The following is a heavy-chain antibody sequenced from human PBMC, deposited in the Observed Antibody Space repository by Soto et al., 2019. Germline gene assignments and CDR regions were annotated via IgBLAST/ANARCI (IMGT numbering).Heavy chain of an antibody. CDR1: GFTFSSYG. J-gene: IGHJ1*01. Sequence: GGSLRLSCAASGFTFSSYGMHWVRQAPGKGLEWVAVISYDGSNKYYADSVKGRFTISRDNSKNTLYLQMNSLRAEDTAVYYCASQGVVKRAEYFQHWGQGTMVAVSS. D-gene: IGHD2-15*01. CDR3: ASQGVVKRAEYFQH. CDR2: ISYDGSNK. V-gene: IGHV3-30*03.